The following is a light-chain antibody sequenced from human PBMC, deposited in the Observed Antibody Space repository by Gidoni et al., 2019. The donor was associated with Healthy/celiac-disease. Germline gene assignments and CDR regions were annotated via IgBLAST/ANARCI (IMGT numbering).Light chain of an antibody. CDR1: QSVRSY. J-gene: IGKJ4*01. CDR2: EAS. Sequence: VLTQSPATLSLSPGERATLSCRASQSVRSYLAWYQQKPGQAPRLLIYEASNRATGIPARFSGSGSGTDFTRTISSLEPEDFAVYYCQQRSNWPSLTFRGGTKVEIK. V-gene: IGKV3-11*01. CDR3: QQRSNWPSLT.